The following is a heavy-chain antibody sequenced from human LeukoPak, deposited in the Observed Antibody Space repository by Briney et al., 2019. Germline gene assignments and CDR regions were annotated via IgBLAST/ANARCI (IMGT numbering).Heavy chain of an antibody. J-gene: IGHJ4*02. Sequence: GGSLRLSCAASGLTFSSYETNWVRQAPGKGLEWISYISSTSYSIYYADSVKGRFTISRDNAKNALYLQMDSLRVEDTALYYCAASLGPRGYWGQGILVTVS. CDR3: AASLGPRGY. CDR1: GLTFSSYE. V-gene: IGHV3-48*03. D-gene: IGHD7-27*01. CDR2: ISSTSYSI.